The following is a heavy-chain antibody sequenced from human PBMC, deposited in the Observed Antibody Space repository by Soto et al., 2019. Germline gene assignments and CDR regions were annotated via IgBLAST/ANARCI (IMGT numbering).Heavy chain of an antibody. Sequence: QVQLVQSGAEVKKPGSSVKVSCKASGGTFSSYAISWVREAPGHGLEWMGGIIPIFGTGNYAQKFQGRVTITADESTSTAYMELSSLRSEDTAVYYCARHDCISSSCYYYYYYGMDVWGQRTTVTVSS. V-gene: IGHV1-69*12. J-gene: IGHJ6*02. CDR1: GGTFSSYA. D-gene: IGHD2-2*01. CDR2: IIPIFGTG. CDR3: ARHDCISSSCYYYYYYGMDV.